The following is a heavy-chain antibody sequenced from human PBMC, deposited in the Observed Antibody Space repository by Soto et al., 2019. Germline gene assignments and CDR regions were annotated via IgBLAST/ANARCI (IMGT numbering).Heavy chain of an antibody. CDR2: IIPIFGTA. V-gene: IGHV1-69*12. D-gene: IGHD3-9*01. CDR1: GGTFSSYA. Sequence: QVQLVQSGAEVKKPWSSVKVSCKASGGTFSSYAISWVRQAPGQGLEWRGGIIPIFGTANYAQKFQGRVTITADESTSTAYMELSSLRSEDTAVYYCGRSTTGPTKGWFDPWGQGTLVTVSS. J-gene: IGHJ5*02. CDR3: GRSTTGPTKGWFDP.